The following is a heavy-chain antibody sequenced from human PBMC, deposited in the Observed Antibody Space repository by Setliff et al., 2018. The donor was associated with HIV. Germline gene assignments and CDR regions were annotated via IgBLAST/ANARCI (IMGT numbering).Heavy chain of an antibody. CDR3: VRSGCNGNICYDSRGWLDS. J-gene: IGHJ5*01. CDR2: IYTRGST. V-gene: IGHV4-61*02. CDR1: GGSIDSGNYD. Sequence: SETLSLTCTVSGGSIDSGNYDWNWVRQPGGKGLEWIGRIYTRGSTKYSPTFESRVTMSLDTSKNQFSLNLRSVTAADTALYYCVRSGCNGNICYDSRGWLDSWGQGTLVTVSS. D-gene: IGHD5-12*01.